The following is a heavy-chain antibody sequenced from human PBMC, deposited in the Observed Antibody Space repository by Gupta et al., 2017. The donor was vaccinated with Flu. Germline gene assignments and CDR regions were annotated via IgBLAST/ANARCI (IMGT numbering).Heavy chain of an antibody. D-gene: IGHD2-2*01. J-gene: IGHJ4*02. V-gene: IGHV3-9*01. CDR3: AKGELVPAAKEYYFDY. Sequence: EVQLVESGGGLVQPGRSLSPSCAASGFTLVDYAMHWVRQAPGKGLEWVSGISWNSGSIGYADSVKGRFTISRDNAKNSRYLQMNSLRAEDTAVYYCAKGELVPAAKEYYFDYWGQGTLVTVSS. CDR1: GFTLVDYA. CDR2: ISWNSGSI.